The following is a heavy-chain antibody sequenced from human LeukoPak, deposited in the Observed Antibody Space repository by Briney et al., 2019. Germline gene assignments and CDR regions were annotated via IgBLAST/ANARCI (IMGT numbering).Heavy chain of an antibody. D-gene: IGHD6-6*01. V-gene: IGHV1-69*13. CDR3: ARLQRSSLDPDYYYMDV. Sequence: ASVKVSCKASGGTFSSYSSYAISWVRQAPGQGLEWMGGIIPAFNSPNYAQKLQGRVTFTADEPTSTVYMELSSLRSEDTAVYYCARLQRSSLDPDYYYMDVWGNGTTVIVSS. J-gene: IGHJ6*03. CDR2: IIPAFNSP. CDR1: GGTFSSYSSYA.